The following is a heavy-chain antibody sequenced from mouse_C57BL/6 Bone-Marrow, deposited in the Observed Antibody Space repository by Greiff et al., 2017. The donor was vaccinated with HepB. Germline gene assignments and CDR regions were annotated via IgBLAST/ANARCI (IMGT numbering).Heavy chain of an antibody. CDR1: GYTFTSYW. V-gene: IGHV1-64*01. J-gene: IGHJ2*01. D-gene: IGHD2-4*01. CDR2: IHPNSGST. Sequence: QVQLQQPGAELVKPGASVKLSCKASGYTFTSYWMHWVKQRPGQGLEWIGMIHPNSGSTNYNEKFKSKATLTVDKSSSTAYMQLSSLTSEDSAVYYCARRGITTYLDYWGQGTTLTVSS. CDR3: ARRGITTYLDY.